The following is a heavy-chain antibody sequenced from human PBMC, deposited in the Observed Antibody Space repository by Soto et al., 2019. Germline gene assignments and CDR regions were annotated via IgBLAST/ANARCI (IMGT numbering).Heavy chain of an antibody. D-gene: IGHD5-12*01. CDR1: GDSLSGHG. CDR2: IIPIFHIT. Sequence: QEQLVQSGAEVQKPGSSVKVSCKASGDSLSGHGISWVRQAPGQGLEWMGGIIPIFHITNYAQKFQGRLMITADESTRTAYMELSRLGSDDSAVYFCVRVRVGSIPLNYDMDVWGQGTTVTVS. V-gene: IGHV1-69*01. J-gene: IGHJ6*02. CDR3: VRVRVGSIPLNYDMDV.